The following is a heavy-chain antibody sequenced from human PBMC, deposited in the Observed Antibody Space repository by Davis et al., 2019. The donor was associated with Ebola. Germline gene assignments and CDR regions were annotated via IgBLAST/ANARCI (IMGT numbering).Heavy chain of an antibody. Sequence: ASVKVSCKASGYTFTDYYMHWVRQAPGQRLEWMGWINASNGNTKYSQKFQGRVTITRDTSASTAYMELSSLRSEDTAVYYCAAQYSSIDYWGQGTLVTVSS. CDR2: INASNGNT. J-gene: IGHJ4*02. D-gene: IGHD5-18*01. CDR3: AAQYSSIDY. CDR1: GYTFTDYY. V-gene: IGHV1-3*01.